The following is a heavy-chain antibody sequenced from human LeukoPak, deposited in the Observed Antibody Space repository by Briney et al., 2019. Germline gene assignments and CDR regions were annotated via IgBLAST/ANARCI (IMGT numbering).Heavy chain of an antibody. J-gene: IGHJ3*02. Sequence: ASVKVSCKASGYTFTSSGISWVRRAPGQGLEWMGWISSHNDNTGYAQKFQDRVTMTTDTSTSTAYMELRSLRSDDTAVYYCARGVGSAFDIWGQGTLVTVSS. D-gene: IGHD2-15*01. V-gene: IGHV1-18*01. CDR3: ARGVGSAFDI. CDR2: ISSHNDNT. CDR1: GYTFTSSG.